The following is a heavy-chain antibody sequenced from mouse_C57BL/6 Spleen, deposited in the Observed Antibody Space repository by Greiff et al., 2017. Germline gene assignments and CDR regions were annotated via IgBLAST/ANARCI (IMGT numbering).Heavy chain of an antibody. Sequence: EVMLVESGGGLVKPGGSLKLSCAASGFTFSDYGMHWVRQAPEKGLEWVAYISSGSSTIYYADTVKGRFTISSDNAKNTVFLQMTSLRSEDTAMYYCARGYDGYYLYYYAIEDWGQGASVTAAS. J-gene: IGHJ4*01. D-gene: IGHD2-3*01. CDR3: ARGYDGYYLYYYAIED. CDR1: GFTFSDYG. CDR2: ISSGSSTI. V-gene: IGHV5-17*01.